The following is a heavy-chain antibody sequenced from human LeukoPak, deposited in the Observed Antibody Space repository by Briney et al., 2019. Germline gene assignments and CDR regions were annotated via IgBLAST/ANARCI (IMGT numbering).Heavy chain of an antibody. Sequence: GGSLRLSCAASGFTFSSYEMNWVRQAPGKGLEWVSYISSSGSTIYYADSVKGRFTISRDNAKNSLYLQMNSLRAEDTAVYYCARDYYDSSGYYWGQGTLVTVSS. CDR3: ARDYYDSSGYY. CDR1: GFTFSSYE. J-gene: IGHJ4*02. CDR2: ISSSGSTI. V-gene: IGHV3-48*03. D-gene: IGHD3-22*01.